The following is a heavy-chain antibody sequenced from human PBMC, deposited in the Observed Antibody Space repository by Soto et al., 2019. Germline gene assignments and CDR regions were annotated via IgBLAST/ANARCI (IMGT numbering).Heavy chain of an antibody. CDR1: GSSVSGGIYY. J-gene: IGHJ4*02. D-gene: IGHD4-17*01. CDR3: ARYRDYGDYGYFDS. V-gene: IGHV4-61*01. Sequence: NPSETLSLTCTVSGSSVSGGIYYWTWIRQPPGKGLEWIGYIYHSETTNYNASLRSRVTISVDTSKNQFSLRLTSVTAADTAVYYCARYRDYGDYGYFDSWGQGTLVTVSS. CDR2: IYHSETT.